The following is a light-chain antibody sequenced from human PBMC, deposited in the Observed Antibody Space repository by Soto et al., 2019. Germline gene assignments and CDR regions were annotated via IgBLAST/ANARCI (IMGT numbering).Light chain of an antibody. Sequence: DITMNQSPSSLSAYVGDRVTIHCRASQSISSYLNWYQQKPGKAPKLLIYAASSLQSGVPSRFSGSGSGTDFTLTISSLQPEDFATYYCQQSYSTPPTFGQGTRLEIK. CDR1: QSISSY. V-gene: IGKV1-39*01. CDR3: QQSYSTPPT. CDR2: AAS. J-gene: IGKJ5*01.